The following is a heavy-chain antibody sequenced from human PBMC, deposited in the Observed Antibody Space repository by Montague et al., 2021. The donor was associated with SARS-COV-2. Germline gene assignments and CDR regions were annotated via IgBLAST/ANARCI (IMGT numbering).Heavy chain of an antibody. V-gene: IGHV3-7*01. D-gene: IGHD2-2*01. CDR3: ARDSFVVVPAASNYYYYYGMDV. Sequence: SLRLSCAASGFTFSSYWMSWVRQAPGKGLEWVANIKQDGSEKYYVDSVKGRFTISRDNAKNSLYLQMNSLRAEDTAVYYCARDSFVVVPAASNYYYYYGMDVWGQVTTITVSS. CDR2: IKQDGSEK. CDR1: GFTFSSYW. J-gene: IGHJ6*02.